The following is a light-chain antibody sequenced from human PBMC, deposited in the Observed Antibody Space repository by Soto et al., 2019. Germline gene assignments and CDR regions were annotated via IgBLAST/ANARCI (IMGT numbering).Light chain of an antibody. J-gene: IGKJ2*01. V-gene: IGKV3-20*01. CDR1: QSLSSSY. CDR2: GAS. CDR3: QQYGSSSYT. Sequence: EIVLTQSPGTLSLSPGERATLSCRASQSLSSSYIAWYQQKPGQAPRLLIYGASSRATGIPDRFSGSGSGTDFTLTISRLEPEEFAVYYCQQYGSSSYTFGQGTKLEIK.